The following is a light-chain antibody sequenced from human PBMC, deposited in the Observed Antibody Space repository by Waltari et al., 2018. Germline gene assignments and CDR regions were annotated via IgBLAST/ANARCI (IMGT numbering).Light chain of an antibody. CDR3: QQYNTWPS. CDR2: AAS. CDR1: QNISTH. J-gene: IGKJ3*01. V-gene: IGKV3-15*01. Sequence: EIVMTQSPATLSVSPGERATLSCRASQNISTHLVCYQHNPGQAPRLLIYAASTRATGTPARFSGHGSGTEFTLTISSLQSEDFALYYCQQYNTWPSFGPGTKVDIK.